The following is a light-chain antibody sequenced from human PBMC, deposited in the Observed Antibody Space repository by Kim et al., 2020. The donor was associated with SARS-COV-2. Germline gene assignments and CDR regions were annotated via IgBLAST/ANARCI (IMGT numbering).Light chain of an antibody. V-gene: IGLV3-1*01. CDR1: KLGNKY. J-gene: IGLJ2*01. Sequence: VSPGQTASITCYGDKLGNKYACWYQQKPGQSPVLVIYQDSKRPSGIPERFSGSNSGNTATLTISGTQAMDEADYYCQAWDSSTVVFGGGTQLTVL. CDR2: QDS. CDR3: QAWDSSTVV.